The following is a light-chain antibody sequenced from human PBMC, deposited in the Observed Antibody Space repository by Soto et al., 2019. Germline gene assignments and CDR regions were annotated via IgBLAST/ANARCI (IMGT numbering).Light chain of an antibody. CDR1: SSDVAIYNY. V-gene: IGLV2-11*01. Sequence: SALAQPRSVSGSPGQSVTISCTGTSSDVAIYNYISWYQQHPGEAPKLVIHDVSERPSGVPDRFSGSKSGNTASLTISGLQAEDEADYYCCSYAGSYTFARNVFGTGTKVTVL. J-gene: IGLJ1*01. CDR2: DVS. CDR3: CSYAGSYTFARNV.